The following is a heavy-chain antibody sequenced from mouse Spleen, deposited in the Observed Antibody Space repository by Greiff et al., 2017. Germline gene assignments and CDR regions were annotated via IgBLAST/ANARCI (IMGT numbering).Heavy chain of an antibody. CDR1: GYAFTNYL. CDR3: ARDYYGSSSYFDY. CDR2: INPGSGGT. J-gene: IGHJ2*01. Sequence: VQLQQSGAELVRPGTSVKVSCKASGYAFTNYLIEWVKQRPGQGLEWIGVINPGSGGTNYNEKFKGKATLTADKSSSTAYMQLSSLTSEDSAVYFCARDYYGSSSYFDYWGQGTTLTVSS. V-gene: IGHV1-54*01. D-gene: IGHD1-1*01.